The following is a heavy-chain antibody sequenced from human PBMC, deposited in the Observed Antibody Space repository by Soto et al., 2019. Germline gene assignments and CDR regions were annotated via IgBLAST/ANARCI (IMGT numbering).Heavy chain of an antibody. V-gene: IGHV3-9*01. D-gene: IGHD4-4*01. CDR1: GFTFGDYA. Sequence: EVLLVESGGGLVQPGKSLRLSCAASGFTFGDYAMHWVRQAPGKGLEWVSGISWNRGAIGYADSVKGRFTISRDNAKNSLYLQMSSLRTADTAFYYCTKGTKAYTNYTFYGMDVWGPGPTVTVSS. CDR2: ISWNRGAI. J-gene: IGHJ6*02. CDR3: TKGTKAYTNYTFYGMDV.